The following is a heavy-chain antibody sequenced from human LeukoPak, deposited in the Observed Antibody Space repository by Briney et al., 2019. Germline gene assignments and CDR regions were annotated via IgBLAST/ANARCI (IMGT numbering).Heavy chain of an antibody. CDR2: IYSDGSRT. V-gene: IGHV3-74*01. CDR3: GRSGAGGAFDI. D-gene: IGHD1-26*01. J-gene: IGHJ3*02. Sequence: GGSLRLSCAASGFTFSRYWMHWVRQAPGKGLVWVSRIYSDGSRTTYADSVKGRFTISGDNAKNTLYLQMNSLRAEDTAVYYCGRSGAGGAFDIWGQGTMVTVSS. CDR1: GFTFSRYW.